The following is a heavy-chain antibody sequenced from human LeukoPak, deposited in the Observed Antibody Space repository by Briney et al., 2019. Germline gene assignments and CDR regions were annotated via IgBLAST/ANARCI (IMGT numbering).Heavy chain of an antibody. CDR2: IIPILGIA. CDR1: GGTFSSYA. V-gene: IGHV1-69*04. CDR3: AREEGHNYYDSSGYYYY. J-gene: IGHJ4*02. D-gene: IGHD3-22*01. Sequence: GASVKVSCKASGGTFSSYAISWVRQAPGQGLEWMGRIIPILGIANYAQKFQGRVTITADKSTSTAYMELSSLRSEDTAVYYCAREEGHNYYDSSGYYYYWGQGTLVTVSS.